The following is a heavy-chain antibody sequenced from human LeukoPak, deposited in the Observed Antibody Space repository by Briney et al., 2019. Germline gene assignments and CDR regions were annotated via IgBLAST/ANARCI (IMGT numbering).Heavy chain of an antibody. D-gene: IGHD2-15*01. J-gene: IGHJ4*02. CDR2: ISVGAEYI. V-gene: IGHV3-23*01. CDR1: GFTFSTYV. Sequence: PGGSLRLSCAASGFTFSTYVMNWVRQAPGKGLEWVSTISVGAEYIFYADSVKGRFTISRDDSNNALYLQMHSLRAEDTALYYCASGPPFLKYFEYWGQGTLVTVSS. CDR3: ASGPPFLKYFEY.